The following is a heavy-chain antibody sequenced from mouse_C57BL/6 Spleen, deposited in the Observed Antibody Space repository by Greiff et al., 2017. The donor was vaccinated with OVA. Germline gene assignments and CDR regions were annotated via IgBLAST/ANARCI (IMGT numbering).Heavy chain of an antibody. J-gene: IGHJ3*01. CDR1: GYTFTSYW. D-gene: IGHD2-5*01. CDR3: CSNYGGFAY. V-gene: IGHV1-59*01. CDR2: IDPSDSYT. Sequence: QVQLQQPGAELVRPGTSVKLSCKASGYTFTSYWMHWVKQRPGQGLEWIGVIDPSDSYTNYNQKFKGKATLTVDTSSSTAYMQLSSLTSEDSAVYYCCSNYGGFAYWGQGPLVTVSA.